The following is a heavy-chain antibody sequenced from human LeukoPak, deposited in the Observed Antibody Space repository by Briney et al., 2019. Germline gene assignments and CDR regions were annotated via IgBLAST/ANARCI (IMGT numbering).Heavy chain of an antibody. CDR2: ISAYNGNT. CDR1: GYTFTSYG. V-gene: IGHV1-18*01. J-gene: IGHJ4*02. Sequence: ASVKVSCKASGYTFTSYGISWVRQAPGQGLGWMGWISAYNGNTNSAQNLQGRVTMTTDTSTSTAYMELRSLRSDDTAVYYCARVPSAVVVTEFDYWAREPWSPSPQ. D-gene: IGHD2-21*02. CDR3: ARVPSAVVVTEFDY.